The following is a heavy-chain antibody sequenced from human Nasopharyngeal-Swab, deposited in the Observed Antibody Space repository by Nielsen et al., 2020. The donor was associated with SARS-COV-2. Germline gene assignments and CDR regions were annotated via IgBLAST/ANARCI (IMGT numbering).Heavy chain of an antibody. Sequence: GSLRLSCAVYGGSFSGYYWSWIRQPPGKGLEWIGEINHSGSTNYNPSLKSRVSISVDTSANQFSLKLSSLTAADTAVYYCARDEHAGYDRDHYYYYGMDVWGQGTPVTVSS. CDR1: GGSFSGYY. CDR3: ARDEHAGYDRDHYYYYGMDV. CDR2: INHSGST. V-gene: IGHV4-34*01. J-gene: IGHJ6*02. D-gene: IGHD5-12*01.